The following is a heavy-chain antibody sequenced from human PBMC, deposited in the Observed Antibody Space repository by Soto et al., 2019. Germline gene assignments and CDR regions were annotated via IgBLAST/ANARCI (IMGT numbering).Heavy chain of an antibody. CDR1: GFTFSSYA. J-gene: IGHJ4*02. D-gene: IGHD6-19*01. Sequence: GGSLRLSCAASGFTFSSYAMHWVRQAPGKGLEWVAVISYDGSNKYYADSVKGRFTISRDNSKNTLYLQMNSLRAEDTAVYYCARVEGSGWYTIDYWGQGTLVTVSS. V-gene: IGHV3-30-3*01. CDR2: ISYDGSNK. CDR3: ARVEGSGWYTIDY.